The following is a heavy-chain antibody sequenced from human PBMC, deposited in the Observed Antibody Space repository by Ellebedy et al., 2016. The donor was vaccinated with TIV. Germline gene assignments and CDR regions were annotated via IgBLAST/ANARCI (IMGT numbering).Heavy chain of an antibody. CDR2: INPGGDTT. Sequence: ASVKVSXXASGYTFTSYYIHWVRQAPGQGLEWMGIINPGGDTTDYAQSFQGRVTLTRDTFTSTVYMELSSLRSDDTAVYYCARSSGFPDYWGQGTLVTVSS. J-gene: IGHJ4*02. V-gene: IGHV1-46*01. CDR3: ARSSGFPDY. CDR1: GYTFTSYY. D-gene: IGHD6-19*01.